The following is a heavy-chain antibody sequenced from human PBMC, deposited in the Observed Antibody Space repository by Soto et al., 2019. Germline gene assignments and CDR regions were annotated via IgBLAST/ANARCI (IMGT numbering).Heavy chain of an antibody. Sequence: GASVKVSCKASGYTFTSYGIIWVRQAPGQGLEWMGYISPNSGATTYAQNLQGRLTMTTDTSTSTAYMELRSLRSDDTAVYYCATEGRYCSSTSCYARWFDPWGQGTLVTVSS. CDR2: ISPNSGAT. J-gene: IGHJ5*02. CDR1: GYTFTSYG. V-gene: IGHV1-18*01. D-gene: IGHD2-2*01. CDR3: ATEGRYCSSTSCYARWFDP.